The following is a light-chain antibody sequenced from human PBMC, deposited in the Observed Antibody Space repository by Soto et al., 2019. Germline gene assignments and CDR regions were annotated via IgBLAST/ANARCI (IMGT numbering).Light chain of an antibody. Sequence: EIVLTQSPATLSLSPGERVTLSCRASQSFSSYLAWYQQKPGQAPSLLIYDASKRATGIPARFCGRGSRTEFTLTISSLEPEDFAVYYCQQRSNWPPVITFGQGTRLEIK. J-gene: IGKJ5*01. CDR3: QQRSNWPPVIT. V-gene: IGKV3-11*01. CDR2: DAS. CDR1: QSFSSY.